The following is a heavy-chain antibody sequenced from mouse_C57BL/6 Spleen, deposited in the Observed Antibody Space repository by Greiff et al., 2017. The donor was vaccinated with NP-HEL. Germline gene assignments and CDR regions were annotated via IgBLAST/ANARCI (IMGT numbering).Heavy chain of an antibody. CDR3: ARDHDGGDY. V-gene: IGHV5-4*01. CDR2: ISDGGSYT. D-gene: IGHD2-12*01. Sequence: EVQGVESGGGLVKPGGSLKLSCAASGFTFSSYAMSWVRQTPEKRLEWVATISDGGSYTYYPDNVKGRFTISRDNAKNNLYLQMSHLKSEDTAMYYCARDHDGGDYWGQGTSVTVSS. J-gene: IGHJ4*01. CDR1: GFTFSSYA.